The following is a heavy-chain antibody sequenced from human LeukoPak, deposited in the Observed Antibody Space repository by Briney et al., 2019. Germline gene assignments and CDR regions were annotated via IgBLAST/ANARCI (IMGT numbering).Heavy chain of an antibody. CDR1: GFAFSSYA. Sequence: GGSLRLSCAASGFAFSSYAMSWVRQAPGKGLEWVSAISGSGGSTYYADSVKGRFTISRDNAKNSLYLQMNSLRAEDTAVYYCARESASRDGYNYYYYYYYMDVWGKGTTVTVSS. D-gene: IGHD5-24*01. CDR2: ISGSGGST. V-gene: IGHV3-23*01. CDR3: ARESASRDGYNYYYYYYYMDV. J-gene: IGHJ6*03.